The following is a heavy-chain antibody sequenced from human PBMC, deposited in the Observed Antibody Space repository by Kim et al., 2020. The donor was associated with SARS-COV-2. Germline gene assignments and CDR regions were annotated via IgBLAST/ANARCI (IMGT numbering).Heavy chain of an antibody. D-gene: IGHD3-9*01. V-gene: IGHV1-18*04. CDR3: AREEGYYDILTGYYAEGFDP. CDR1: GYTFTSYG. CDR2: ISAYNGNT. Sequence: ASVKVSCKASGYTFTSYGISWVRQAPGQGLEWMGWISAYNGNTNYAQKLQGRVTMTTDTSTSTAYMELRSLGSDDTAVYYCAREEGYYDILTGYYAEGFDPWGQGTLVTVSS. J-gene: IGHJ5*02.